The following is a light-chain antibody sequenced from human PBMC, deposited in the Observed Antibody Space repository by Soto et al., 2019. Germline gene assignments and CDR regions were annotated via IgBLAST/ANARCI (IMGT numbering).Light chain of an antibody. V-gene: IGLV8-61*01. Sequence: QTVVTQEPAVSVSPGGTVTLTCGLRSAPLSTTYYPAWCQQAPGQPPRTLIYSTNTRSSGVPDRFSGSIRGNKAALTITGAQADDEAYYYCLLYMGNGIYLFGPGTKVTAL. J-gene: IGLJ1*01. CDR3: LLYMGNGIYL. CDR1: SAPLSTTYY. CDR2: STN.